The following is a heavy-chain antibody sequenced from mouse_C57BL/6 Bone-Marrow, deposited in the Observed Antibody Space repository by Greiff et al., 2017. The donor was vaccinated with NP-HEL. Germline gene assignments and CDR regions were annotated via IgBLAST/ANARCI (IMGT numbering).Heavy chain of an antibody. CDR3: GRWGNYWFAY. CDR1: GYTFTSYW. V-gene: IGHV1-64*01. Sequence: VQLQQPGAELVKPGASVKLSCKASGYTFTSYWMHWVKQRPGQGLEWIGMIHPNSGSTNYNEKFKSKATLTVDKSSSTAYMQLSSLTSEDAAVYYCGRWGNYWFAYWGQGTLVTVSA. D-gene: IGHD2-1*01. J-gene: IGHJ3*01. CDR2: IHPNSGST.